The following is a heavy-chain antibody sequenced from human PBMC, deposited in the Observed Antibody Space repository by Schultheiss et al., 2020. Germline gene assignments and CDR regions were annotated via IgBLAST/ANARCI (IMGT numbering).Heavy chain of an antibody. Sequence: GSLRLSCAVYGGSFSGYCWNWIRQPPGKGLEWIGEINHVGSTNYNPSLQSRVTISVDTSKNQFSLKLRSLTAADTAVYYCARGLIVVVPAAMIHWGQGTLVTVSS. V-gene: IGHV4-34*01. CDR2: INHVGST. CDR3: ARGLIVVVPAAMIH. J-gene: IGHJ4*02. D-gene: IGHD2-2*01. CDR1: GGSFSGYC.